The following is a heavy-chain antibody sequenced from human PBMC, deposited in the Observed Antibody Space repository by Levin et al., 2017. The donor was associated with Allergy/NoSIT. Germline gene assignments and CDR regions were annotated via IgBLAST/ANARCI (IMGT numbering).Heavy chain of an antibody. J-gene: IGHJ4*02. CDR2: ISGSGGST. Sequence: PGGSLRLSCAASGFTFSSYAMIWVRQAPGTGLEWVSTISGSGGSTYYADSVEGRFTISRDNSKNTLYLQMNSLRAEDTAIYYCAKGPLGGYSAYDQYYFDYWGQETLVTVSS. CDR3: AKGPLGGYSAYDQYYFDY. CDR1: GFTFSSYA. D-gene: IGHD5-12*01. V-gene: IGHV3-23*01.